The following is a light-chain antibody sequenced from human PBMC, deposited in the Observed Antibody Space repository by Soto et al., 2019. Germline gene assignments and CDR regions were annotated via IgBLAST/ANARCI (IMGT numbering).Light chain of an antibody. CDR3: TFYTTTSTWV. CDR2: EDT. V-gene: IGLV2-18*01. CDR1: SSDFGNYNR. Sequence: QSALTQPPSVSGSPGQSVTISCTGTSSDFGNYNRVSWYQQPPRTAPKLMVYEDTHRPSGVPDRFSGSKSGKTASLTISGLQAEDEADYYCTFYTTTSTWVFGGGTKVTVL. J-gene: IGLJ3*02.